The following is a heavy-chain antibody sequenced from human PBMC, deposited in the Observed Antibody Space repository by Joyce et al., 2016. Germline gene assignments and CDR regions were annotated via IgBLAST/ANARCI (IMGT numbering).Heavy chain of an antibody. CDR1: GYIFTSYG. Sequence: QVQLVQSGAVVKKPGASVKVSCKASGYIFTSYGINWVRQAPGQGVEWMGVISVYNGDTNYAQKFQGRLTMTTDTSTSTAYMELKSLRSDDTAVYYCARPSTSMVTDDAFDLWGQGTMVTVSS. V-gene: IGHV1-18*01. D-gene: IGHD5-18*01. J-gene: IGHJ3*01. CDR2: ISVYNGDT. CDR3: ARPSTSMVTDDAFDL.